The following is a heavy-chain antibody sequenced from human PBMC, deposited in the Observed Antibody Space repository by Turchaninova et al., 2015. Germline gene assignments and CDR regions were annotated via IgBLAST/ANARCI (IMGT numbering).Heavy chain of an antibody. CDR2: INHSGST. CDR1: GGSFSGYY. Sequence: QVQLQQWGAGLLKPSETLSLTCAVYGGSFSGYYWSWIRQPPWKGRECIGEINHSGSTNYNPSLKSRVTISVDTSKNQFSLKLSSVTAADTAVYYCARGRGSSYGSWFDPWGQGTLVTVSS. CDR3: ARGRGSSYGSWFDP. J-gene: IGHJ5*02. D-gene: IGHD5-18*01. V-gene: IGHV4-34*01.